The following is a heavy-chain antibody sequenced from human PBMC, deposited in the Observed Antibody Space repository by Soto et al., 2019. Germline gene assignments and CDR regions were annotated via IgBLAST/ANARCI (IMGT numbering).Heavy chain of an antibody. D-gene: IGHD3-22*01. CDR2: INPSSGGT. CDR1: GYTFTSYY. Sequence: ASVKVSCKASGYTFTSYYMHWVRQAPGQGLEWMGIINPSSGGTSYAQKFQGRVTMTRDTSTSTAYMELSSLRSEDTAVYYCAGSYYCDSSGSREPYDYCVMDVWGEAGTVTAS. V-gene: IGHV1-46*01. J-gene: IGHJ6*01. CDR3: AGSYYCDSSGSREPYDYCVMDV.